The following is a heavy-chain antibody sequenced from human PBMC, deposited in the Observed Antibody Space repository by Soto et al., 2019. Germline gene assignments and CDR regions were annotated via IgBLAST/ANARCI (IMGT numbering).Heavy chain of an antibody. CDR1: GGSISSYY. V-gene: IGHV4-59*08. Sequence: SETLSLTCTVSGGSISSYYWSWIRQPAGKGLEWIGRIYYSGSTNYNPSLKSRVTISIDTSKNQFSLKLTSVTAADTAVYYCARLSWIPHWGQGTLVTVS. D-gene: IGHD5-18*01. CDR2: IYYSGST. J-gene: IGHJ4*02. CDR3: ARLSWIPH.